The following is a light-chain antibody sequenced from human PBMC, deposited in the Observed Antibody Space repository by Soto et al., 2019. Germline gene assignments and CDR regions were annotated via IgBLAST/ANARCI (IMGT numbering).Light chain of an antibody. Sequence: QSVLTQPASVSGSPGQSITISCSGTSSDVGSYNLVSWYQQLPGKAPKLIIYEVNERPSGISDRFSGSKSGNTASLTISGLQGEVEADYYCCSYVGSSILMFGGGTKVTVL. CDR3: CSYVGSSILM. CDR2: EVN. V-gene: IGLV2-23*02. CDR1: SSDVGSYNL. J-gene: IGLJ3*02.